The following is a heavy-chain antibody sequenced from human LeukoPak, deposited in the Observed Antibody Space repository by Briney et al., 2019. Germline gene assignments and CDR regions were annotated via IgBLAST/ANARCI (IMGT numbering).Heavy chain of an antibody. Sequence: GGSLRLSCAVSGLTFSNYAMTWVRQAPGKGLEWVSAISGSGGSTYYADSVKGRFIISRDNSKSTLYLQMNSLRAEDTAVYYCAKSTTVTTRGVTDYWGQGTLVTVSS. CDR2: ISGSGGST. V-gene: IGHV3-23*01. CDR1: GLTFSNYA. J-gene: IGHJ4*02. D-gene: IGHD4-17*01. CDR3: AKSTTVTTRGVTDY.